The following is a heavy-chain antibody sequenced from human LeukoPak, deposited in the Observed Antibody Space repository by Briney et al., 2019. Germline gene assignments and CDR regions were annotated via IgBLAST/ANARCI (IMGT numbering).Heavy chain of an antibody. CDR2: VYYSGTT. V-gene: IGHV4-39*01. CDR3: ARQGSFYYYYYMDV. J-gene: IGHJ6*03. D-gene: IGHD3-10*01. CDR1: GDSVNSNTYY. Sequence: SETLSLTCSVSGDSVNSNTYYWGWIRQSPGRGLEWIGNVYYSGTTYYNPSLESRVTISADTSRNQFSLRLNSVTVADTAIYYCARQGSFYYYYYMDVRGKGTTVTVSS.